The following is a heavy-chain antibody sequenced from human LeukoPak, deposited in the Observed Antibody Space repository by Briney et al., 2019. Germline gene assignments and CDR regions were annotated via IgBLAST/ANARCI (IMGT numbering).Heavy chain of an antibody. CDR1: GGSFSGYY. D-gene: IGHD3-22*01. CDR2: INHSGST. V-gene: IGHV4-34*01. J-gene: IGHJ3*02. Sequence: SEILSLTCAVYGGSFSGYYWSWIRQPPGKGLEWIGEINHSGSTNYNPSLKSRVTISVDTSKNQFSLKLSSVTAADTAVYYCATDYYDSSGFAFDIWGQGTMVTVSS. CDR3: ATDYYDSSGFAFDI.